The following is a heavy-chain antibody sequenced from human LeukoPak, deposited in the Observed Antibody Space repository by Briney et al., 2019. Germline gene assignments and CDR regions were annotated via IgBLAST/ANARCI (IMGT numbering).Heavy chain of an antibody. CDR3: ARGTYYDSSGFFNWFDP. J-gene: IGHJ5*02. Sequence: ASVNVSCKASGGTFSSYAISWVRQAPGQGLEWMGGIIPIFGTANYAQKFQGRVTITADESTSTAYMELSSLRSEDTAVYYCARGTYYDSSGFFNWFDPWGQGTLVTVSS. CDR2: IIPIFGTA. CDR1: GGTFSSYA. V-gene: IGHV1-69*01. D-gene: IGHD3-22*01.